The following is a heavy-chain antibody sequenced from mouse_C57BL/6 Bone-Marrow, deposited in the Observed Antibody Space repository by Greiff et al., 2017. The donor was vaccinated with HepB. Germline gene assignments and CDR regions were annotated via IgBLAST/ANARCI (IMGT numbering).Heavy chain of an antibody. Sequence: QVQLKEPGAELVKPGASVKLSCKASGYTFTSYWMHWVKQRPGRGLEWIGRIDPNSGGTKYNEKFKSKATLTVDKPSSTAYMQLSSLTSEDSAVYYCARSSIYYYGSSPLFAYWGQGTLVTVSA. J-gene: IGHJ3*01. CDR2: IDPNSGGT. CDR1: GYTFTSYW. CDR3: ARSSIYYYGSSPLFAY. D-gene: IGHD1-1*01. V-gene: IGHV1-72*01.